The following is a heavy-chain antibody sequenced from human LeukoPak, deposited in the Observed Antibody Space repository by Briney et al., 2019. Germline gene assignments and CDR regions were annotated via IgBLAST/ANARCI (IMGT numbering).Heavy chain of an antibody. CDR1: GGSISSGGYY. D-gene: IGHD3-16*01. J-gene: IGHJ3*02. CDR3: STYDYVWGSFFDI. V-gene: IGHV4-31*03. CDR2: IYYSGST. Sequence: PSETLSLTCTVSGGSISSGGYYWSWIRQHQGKGLEWIGYIYYSGSTYYNPSLKSRVTISVDTSKNQFSLKLSSVTAADTAVYYCSTYDYVWGSFFDIWGQGTMVTVSS.